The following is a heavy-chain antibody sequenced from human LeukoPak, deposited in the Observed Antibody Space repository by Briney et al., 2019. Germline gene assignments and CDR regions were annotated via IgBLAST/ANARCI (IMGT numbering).Heavy chain of an antibody. CDR1: GYTFTGYY. CDR2: INPNSGGT. D-gene: IGHD3-10*01. V-gene: IGHV1-2*02. J-gene: IGHJ6*03. Sequence: GASVKVSCKASGYTFTGYYMHWVRQAPGQGLEWMGWINPNSGGTNYAQKFQGRVTMTRDTSISTAYMELSRLRSDDTAVYYCARASGSGSLSYYMDVWGKGTTVTISS. CDR3: ARASGSGSLSYYMDV.